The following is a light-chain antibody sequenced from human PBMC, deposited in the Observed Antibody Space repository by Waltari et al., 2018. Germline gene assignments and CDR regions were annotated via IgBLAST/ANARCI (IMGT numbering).Light chain of an antibody. CDR1: QSLLYSSKNKNY. CDR3: QQYYSTPLT. J-gene: IGKJ4*01. Sequence: DIVMTQSPDSLAVSLGERVTINCKSSQSLLYSSKNKNYLAWYQQKPGQAPKLLIYWASTRESGVPNRFSGSGSGTDFTLTISGLQAEDVAVYYCQQYYSTPLTFGGGTKVEIK. V-gene: IGKV4-1*01. CDR2: WAS.